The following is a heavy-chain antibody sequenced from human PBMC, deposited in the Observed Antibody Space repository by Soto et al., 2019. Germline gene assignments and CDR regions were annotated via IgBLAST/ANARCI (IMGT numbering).Heavy chain of an antibody. D-gene: IGHD6-13*01. CDR3: ARVQQQLVRPDDYYYGMDV. V-gene: IGHV1-46*01. CDR1: GYTFTSYY. Sequence: GASVKVSCKASGYTFTSYYMHWVRQAPGQGLEWMGIINPSGGSTTYAQKFQGRVTMTRDTSTSTVYMELSSLRSEDTAVYYCARVQQQLVRPDDYYYGMDVWGQGTTVTFS. J-gene: IGHJ6*02. CDR2: INPSGGST.